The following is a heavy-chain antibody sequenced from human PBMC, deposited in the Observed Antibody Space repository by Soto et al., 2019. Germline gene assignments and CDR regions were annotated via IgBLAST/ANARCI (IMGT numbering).Heavy chain of an antibody. V-gene: IGHV4-34*01. Sequence: QVQLQQSGAGLLKPSETLSLTCDVYGGSFSGYIWTWIRQTPGKGLQWIGQINHSGSANYNPSLKSRVTISVHTSKSQFSLELSSVTAADTAVYYCARGLISGSHYSGGWYSFDSWGQGTQVTVSS. CDR1: GGSFSGYI. J-gene: IGHJ4*02. CDR2: INHSGSA. D-gene: IGHD1-26*01. CDR3: ARGLISGSHYSGGWYSFDS.